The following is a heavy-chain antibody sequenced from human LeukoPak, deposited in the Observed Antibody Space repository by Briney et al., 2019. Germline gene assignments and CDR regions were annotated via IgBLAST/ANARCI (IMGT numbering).Heavy chain of an antibody. CDR3: ARDRCSSTSCYPMRDAFDI. J-gene: IGHJ3*02. V-gene: IGHV1-69*01. CDR2: IIPIFGTA. D-gene: IGHD2-2*01. CDR1: GGTFSSYA. Sequence: SVKISCKASGGTFSSYAISWVRQAPGQGLEWMGGIIPIFGTANYAQKFQGRVTITADESTSTAYMELSSLRSEDTAVYYCARDRCSSTSCYPMRDAFDIWGQGTMVTVSS.